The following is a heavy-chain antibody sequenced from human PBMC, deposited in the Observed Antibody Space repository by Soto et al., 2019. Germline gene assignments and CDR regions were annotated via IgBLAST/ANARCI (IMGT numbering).Heavy chain of an antibody. Sequence: GGSLRLSCTASGFTFGDYAMSWFRQAPGKGLEWVGFIRSKAYGGTTEYAASVKGRFTISRDDSKSIAYLQMNSLKTEDTAVYYCTRDTSPTKYCSSTSCQGAFDYWGQGTLVTVSS. V-gene: IGHV3-49*03. D-gene: IGHD2-2*01. CDR3: TRDTSPTKYCSSTSCQGAFDY. CDR1: GFTFGDYA. CDR2: IRSKAYGGTT. J-gene: IGHJ4*02.